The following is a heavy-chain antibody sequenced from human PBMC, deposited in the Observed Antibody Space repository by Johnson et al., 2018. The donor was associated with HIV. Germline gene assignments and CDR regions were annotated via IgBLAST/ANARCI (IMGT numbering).Heavy chain of an antibody. D-gene: IGHD6-13*01. CDR3: TTGGYSSSWYADAFDI. CDR2: IYSGGST. Sequence: VQLVESGGGLVQPGGSLRLSCGASGFSVSNNYMNWVRQAPGKGLEWVSVIYSGGSTYYADSVRGRFTISRDNSRNTLYLQMSSLRAEDTAMYYCTTGGYSSSWYADAFDIWGQGTMVTVSS. CDR1: GFSVSNNY. V-gene: IGHV3-66*01. J-gene: IGHJ3*02.